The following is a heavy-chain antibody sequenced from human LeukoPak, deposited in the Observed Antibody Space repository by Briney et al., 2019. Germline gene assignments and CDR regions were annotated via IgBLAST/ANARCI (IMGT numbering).Heavy chain of an antibody. D-gene: IGHD3-22*01. J-gene: IGHJ4*02. CDR3: ARDLFYDSSGYYRRFDY. CDR2: ISSSSSYI. Sequence: GGSLRLSCAASGFTFSSYSMNWVRQAPGKGLEWVSSISSSSSYIYYADSVKGRFTISRDHAKNSLYLQMNSLRAEDTAVYYCARDLFYDSSGYYRRFDYWGQGTLVTVSS. V-gene: IGHV3-21*01. CDR1: GFTFSSYS.